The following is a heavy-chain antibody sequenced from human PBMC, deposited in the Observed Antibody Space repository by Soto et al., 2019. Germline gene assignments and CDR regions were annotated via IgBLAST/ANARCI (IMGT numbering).Heavy chain of an antibody. V-gene: IGHV3-23*01. J-gene: IGHJ4*02. D-gene: IGHD4-17*01. Sequence: PVGSLRLSCTASGFSFRNYAMTWVRQSPGKGLEWVSTISDVGGATYSADSVKGRFTISRDDSKNTLFLQMDNLRAEDTAVYFCVKGSRPIQNVSRLVYGSYWGRGNLVTVYS. CDR3: VKGSRPIQNVSRLVYGSY. CDR2: ISDVGGAT. CDR1: GFSFRNYA.